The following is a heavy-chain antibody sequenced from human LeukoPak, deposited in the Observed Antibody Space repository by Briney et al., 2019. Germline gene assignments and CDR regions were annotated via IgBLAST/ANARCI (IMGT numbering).Heavy chain of an antibody. V-gene: IGHV3-7*03. CDR1: GFTFSSYW. J-gene: IGHJ3*02. D-gene: IGHD6-19*01. CDR3: ARSGIGIAVQKGLWDAFDI. Sequence: GGSLRPSCAASGFTFSSYWMSWVRQAPGKGLEWVANIKQDGSEKYYVDSVKGRFTISRDNAKNSLYLQMNSLRSEDTAVYYCARSGIGIAVQKGLWDAFDIWGQGTMVTVSS. CDR2: IKQDGSEK.